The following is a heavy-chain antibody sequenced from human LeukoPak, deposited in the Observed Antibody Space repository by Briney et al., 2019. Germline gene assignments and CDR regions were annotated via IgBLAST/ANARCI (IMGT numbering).Heavy chain of an antibody. V-gene: IGHV1-18*01. CDR3: ARDWAVGPFDY. CDR2: ISAYNGNT. J-gene: IGHJ4*02. D-gene: IGHD3-16*01. CDR1: GYTFTSYG. Sequence: ASVKVSCKASGYTFTSYGISWVRQAPGQGLEWMGWISAYNGNTNYAQKLQGRVTMTTDTYTSTAYMELRSLRPDDTAVYYCARDWAVGPFDYWGQGTLVTVSS.